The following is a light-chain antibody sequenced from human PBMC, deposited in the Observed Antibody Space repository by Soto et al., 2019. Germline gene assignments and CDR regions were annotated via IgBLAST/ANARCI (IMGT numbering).Light chain of an antibody. Sequence: QSALTQPRSVSGSPGQSVTISCTGTSSDVGGYNYVSWYQQHPGKAPKLMIYDGSKRPSGVPDRFPGSKSGNTASLTISGLQAEDEADYYCCSYAGSYTWVFGGGTKLTVL. CDR1: SSDVGGYNY. V-gene: IGLV2-11*01. CDR2: DGS. CDR3: CSYAGSYTWV. J-gene: IGLJ3*02.